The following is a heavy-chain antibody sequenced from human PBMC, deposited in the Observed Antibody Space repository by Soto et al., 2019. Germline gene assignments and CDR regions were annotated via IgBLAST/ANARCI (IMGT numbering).Heavy chain of an antibody. V-gene: IGHV3-33*01. D-gene: IGHD2-15*01. CDR2: IWGDGSKK. CDR3: ARGAVVAGDFDY. J-gene: IGHJ4*02. CDR1: GSAFRTHG. Sequence: GGSLRLSCAASGSAFRTHGMHWVRQAPGKGLEWVAVIWGDGSKKYYADSVKGRFTISKDNSKNTLFLQMNTLRAEDTAVYYCARGAVVAGDFDYWGQRTLVNVSS.